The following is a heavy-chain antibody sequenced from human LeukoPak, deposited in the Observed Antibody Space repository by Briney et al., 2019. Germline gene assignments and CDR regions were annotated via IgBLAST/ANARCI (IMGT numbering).Heavy chain of an antibody. Sequence: GGSLRLSCAASGFTFSSYGMSWVRQAPGKGLEWVSAITGTGHITYYADSVKGRFTISRDNSKNTLYLQMSSLRAEDTALYCCARDRLGAMLFFDSWGQGTLVTVSS. CDR3: ARDRLGAMLFFDS. CDR2: ITGTGHIT. CDR1: GFTFSSYG. J-gene: IGHJ4*02. D-gene: IGHD3-16*01. V-gene: IGHV3-23*01.